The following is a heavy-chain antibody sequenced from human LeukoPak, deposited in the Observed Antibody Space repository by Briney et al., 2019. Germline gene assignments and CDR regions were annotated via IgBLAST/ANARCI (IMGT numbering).Heavy chain of an antibody. CDR3: ARASSWYGVDP. V-gene: IGHV3-11*04. CDR1: GFIFSDYA. Sequence: PGGSLRLSCAASGFIFSDYALHWVRQAPGKGLEWVSAISGSGGSTYYADSVKGRFTISRDNAKNSLYLQMNSLRAEDTAVYYCARASSWYGVDPWGQGTLVTVSS. CDR2: ISGSGGST. D-gene: IGHD6-13*01. J-gene: IGHJ5*02.